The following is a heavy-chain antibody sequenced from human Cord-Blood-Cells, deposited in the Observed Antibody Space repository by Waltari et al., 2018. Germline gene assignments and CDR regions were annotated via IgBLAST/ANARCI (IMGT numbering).Heavy chain of an antibody. J-gene: IGHJ4*02. D-gene: IGHD4-17*01. CDR3: AKLSDNGDYFDY. CDR2: ISGSGGST. CDR1: GFTFSRSA. V-gene: IGHV3-23*04. Sequence: EVQLVESGGGLVQPGGSLRLPCAAFGFTFSRSAMCWALQAPGKGLEWVSAISGSGGSTYYADSVKGRFTISRDNSKNTLYLQMNSLRAEDTAVYYCAKLSDNGDYFDYWGQGTLVTVSS.